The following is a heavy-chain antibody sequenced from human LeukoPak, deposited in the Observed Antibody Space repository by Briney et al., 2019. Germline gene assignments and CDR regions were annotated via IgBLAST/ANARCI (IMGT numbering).Heavy chain of an antibody. CDR2: INPNSGGT. J-gene: IGHJ4*02. D-gene: IGHD5-24*01. CDR3: ARGKDGYNARADY. Sequence: ASVKVSCKASGYTFTGYYMHWVRQAPGQGLEWMGWINPNSGGTNYAQKFQGRVTITADESTSTAYMELSSLRSEDTAVYYCARGKDGYNARADYWGQGTLVTVSS. CDR1: GYTFTGYY. V-gene: IGHV1-2*02.